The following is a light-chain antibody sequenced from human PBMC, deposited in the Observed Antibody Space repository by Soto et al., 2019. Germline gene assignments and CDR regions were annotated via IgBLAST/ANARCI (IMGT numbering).Light chain of an antibody. CDR2: ENN. CDR1: SSNIGNNY. J-gene: IGLJ3*02. Sequence: QSALTQPPSVSAAPGQKVTISCSGSSSNIGNNYVSWYQQLPGTAPKLLIYENNKRPSGIPDRFSGSKSGTSATLGITGLQTGDEADYYCGTWDSSLSAGPRVFGGGTKLTVL. CDR3: GTWDSSLSAGPRV. V-gene: IGLV1-51*02.